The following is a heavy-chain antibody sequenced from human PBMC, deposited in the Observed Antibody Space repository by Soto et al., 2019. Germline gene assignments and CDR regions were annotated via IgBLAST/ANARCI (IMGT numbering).Heavy chain of an antibody. Sequence: PSQTLSLTCAISGDSVSSNSAAWNWIRQSPSRGLEWLGRTYYRSKWYNDYAVSVKSRITINPDTSKNQFSLQLNSVTPEDTAVYYCARGGVSIAARPSWLDPWGQGTLVTVSS. J-gene: IGHJ5*02. V-gene: IGHV6-1*01. CDR3: ARGGVSIAARPSWLDP. CDR1: GDSVSSNSAA. CDR2: TYYRSKWYN. D-gene: IGHD6-6*01.